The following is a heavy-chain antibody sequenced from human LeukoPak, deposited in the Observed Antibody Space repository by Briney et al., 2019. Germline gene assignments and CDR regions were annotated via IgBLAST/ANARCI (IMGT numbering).Heavy chain of an antibody. CDR3: ARGFDHDYGGNNDAFDI. CDR1: GFTFDDYG. D-gene: IGHD4-23*01. CDR2: INWNGANT. Sequence: GGSLRLSCAASGFTFDDYGMSWVRQGPGKGLEWVSGINWNGANTGYADSVKGRFTISRDNAKNSLYLQMNSLRAEDTALYYCARGFDHDYGGNNDAFDIWGQGTMVTVSS. V-gene: IGHV3-20*04. J-gene: IGHJ3*02.